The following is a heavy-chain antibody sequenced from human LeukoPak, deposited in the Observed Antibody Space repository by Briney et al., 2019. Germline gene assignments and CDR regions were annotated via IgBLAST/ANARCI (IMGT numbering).Heavy chain of an antibody. CDR1: GGSISNYY. CDR3: ARSDCSTTSCVAYYGMDV. D-gene: IGHD2-2*01. Sequence: PSETLSLTCTVSGGSISNYYGNWIRQPPGKGLEWIGYIYYSGSTNYNPSLKSRVTISVDTSKNQFSLKLSSMTAADTAVYYCARSDCSTTSCVAYYGMDVWGQGTTVTVSS. V-gene: IGHV4-59*08. CDR2: IYYSGST. J-gene: IGHJ6*02.